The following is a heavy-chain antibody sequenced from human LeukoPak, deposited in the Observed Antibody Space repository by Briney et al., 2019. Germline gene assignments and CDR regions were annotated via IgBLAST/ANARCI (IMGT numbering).Heavy chain of an antibody. J-gene: IGHJ4*02. V-gene: IGHV3-23*01. CDR2: ISGSGGGT. Sequence: PGGSLRLSCAASGFTFSSYAMSWVRQAPGKGLQWVSGISGSGGGTYYADSVKGRFTISRDNSKNTLYLEMNSLRAEDTAVYYYVGGRYYWGQGTLVTVSS. CDR1: GFTFSSYA. CDR3: VGGRYY.